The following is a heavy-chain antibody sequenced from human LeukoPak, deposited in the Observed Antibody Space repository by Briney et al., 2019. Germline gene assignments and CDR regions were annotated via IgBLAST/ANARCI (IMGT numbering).Heavy chain of an antibody. CDR3: ARGPNSNWSGLDF. CDR1: GFSFSGHW. Sequence: GGSLRLSCTASGFSFSGHWMHWARQLPGKGLVWVSRISTTGSTTSYADSVKGRFTVSRDNAKNTLYLQVNNLRAEDTAVYYCARGPNSNWSGLDFWGQGTLLTVSS. CDR2: ISTTGSTT. J-gene: IGHJ4*02. V-gene: IGHV3-74*01. D-gene: IGHD6-6*01.